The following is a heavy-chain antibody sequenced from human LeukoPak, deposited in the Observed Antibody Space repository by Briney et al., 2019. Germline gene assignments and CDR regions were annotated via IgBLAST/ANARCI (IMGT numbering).Heavy chain of an antibody. CDR1: GYSISSGYY. D-gene: IGHD4-11*01. CDR2: IYHSGST. CDR3: ARSPYSNYGWFDP. Sequence: SETLSLTCTVSGYSISSGYYWGWIRQPPGKGLEWIGSIYHSGSTYYNPSLKSRVTISVDTSKNQFSLKLSSVTAADTAVYYCARSPYSNYGWFDPWGQGTLVTVSS. V-gene: IGHV4-38-2*02. J-gene: IGHJ5*02.